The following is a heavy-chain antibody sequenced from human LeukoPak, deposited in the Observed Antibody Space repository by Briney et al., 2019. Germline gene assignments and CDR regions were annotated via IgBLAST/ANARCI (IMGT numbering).Heavy chain of an antibody. J-gene: IGHJ3*02. Sequence: VGSLRLSCAASGFTFSYYGLHWGRQGPGKGLEWVAVISYDGSNKYYADSVKGRFTISRDNSKNTLYLQMNSLRAEDTAVYYCAKQCGGSDWFDAFDIWGQGTMVTVSS. CDR3: AKQCGGSDWFDAFDI. V-gene: IGHV3-30*18. CDR2: ISYDGSNK. D-gene: IGHD6-19*01. CDR1: GFTFSYYG.